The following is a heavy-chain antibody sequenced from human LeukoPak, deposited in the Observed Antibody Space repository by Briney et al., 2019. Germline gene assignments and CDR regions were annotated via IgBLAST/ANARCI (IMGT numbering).Heavy chain of an antibody. CDR2: TSCSSSYI. D-gene: IGHD6-6*01. J-gene: IGHJ4*02. CDR1: GFTFSSYS. Sequence: GGSLRPSCAASGFTFSSYSMNWVRQAPGKGLEWVSSTSCSSSYIYYADSVKGRFTISRDNAKNSLYLQMNSLRAEDTAVYYCARWAQQFVYFDYWGQGTLVTVSS. CDR3: ARWAQQFVYFDY. V-gene: IGHV3-21*01.